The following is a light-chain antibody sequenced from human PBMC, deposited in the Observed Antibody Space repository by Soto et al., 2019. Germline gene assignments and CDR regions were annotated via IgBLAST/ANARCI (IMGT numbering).Light chain of an antibody. Sequence: DIQMTQSPSSLSASVGDRVTITCRARQGISTDLGWYQQKPGKAPKRLIYAASSLQSGVPSRLSGSGSGTEFTLTISRLQPEDFATYYCLQQNSFPQTFGQGTKVEIK. V-gene: IGKV1-17*01. CDR1: QGISTD. J-gene: IGKJ1*01. CDR2: AAS. CDR3: LQQNSFPQT.